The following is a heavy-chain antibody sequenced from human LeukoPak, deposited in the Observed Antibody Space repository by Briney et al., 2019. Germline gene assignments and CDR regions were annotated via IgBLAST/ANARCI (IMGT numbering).Heavy chain of an antibody. D-gene: IGHD4-17*01. CDR2: ISSSGSTI. CDR3: ARVGRTVTTLSLDY. CDR1: GFTFSSYS. V-gene: IGHV3-48*04. Sequence: GGSLRLSCAASGFTFSSYSMNWVRQAPGKGLEWVSYISSSGSTIYYADSVKGRFTISRDNAKNSLYLQMNSLRAEDTAVYYCARVGRTVTTLSLDYWGQGALVTVSS. J-gene: IGHJ4*02.